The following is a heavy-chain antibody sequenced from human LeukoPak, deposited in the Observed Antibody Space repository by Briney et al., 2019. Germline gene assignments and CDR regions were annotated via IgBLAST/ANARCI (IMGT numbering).Heavy chain of an antibody. CDR1: GFTFSSYS. Sequence: GGSLRLSCAASGFTFSSYSMNGVRQAPGKGLEWVSYISSSGSTIYYADSVKGRFTISRDNAKTSLYLQMNSLRAEDTAVYYCAREGGDTAMGYWGQGTLVTVSS. CDR3: AREGGDTAMGY. CDR2: ISSSGSTI. V-gene: IGHV3-48*04. J-gene: IGHJ4*02. D-gene: IGHD5-18*01.